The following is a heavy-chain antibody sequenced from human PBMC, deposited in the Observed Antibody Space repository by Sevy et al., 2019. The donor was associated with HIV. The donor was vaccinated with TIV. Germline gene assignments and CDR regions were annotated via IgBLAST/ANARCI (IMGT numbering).Heavy chain of an antibody. CDR3: GSAVRGGNVAFDI. J-gene: IGHJ3*02. D-gene: IGHD2-15*01. Sequence: SETLSLTCAVSGGSITSTDFSCSWIRQAPGRGLEWIGFIHHAGSTDYNPSFQSRVTIAVDRPRNDLSLKLSSVTAADTAVYECGSAVRGGNVAFDIWGQGTMVTVSS. CDR1: GGSITSTDFS. V-gene: IGHV4-30-2*01. CDR2: IHHAGST.